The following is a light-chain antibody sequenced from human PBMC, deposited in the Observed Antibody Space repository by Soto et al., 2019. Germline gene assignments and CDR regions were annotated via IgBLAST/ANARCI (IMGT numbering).Light chain of an antibody. CDR1: QSFTSTY. J-gene: IGKJ1*01. CDR2: ATS. V-gene: IGKV3-20*01. CDR3: QDSSTSPWP. Sequence: TQSPGTLSLSPGQRATLSCRAVQSFTSTYMAWYQQKPGQAPRLLIYATSYRATGIPDRFRGSESGTDFTLTISSLEPEDSPLYYCQDSSTSPWPFGQGTKVEIK.